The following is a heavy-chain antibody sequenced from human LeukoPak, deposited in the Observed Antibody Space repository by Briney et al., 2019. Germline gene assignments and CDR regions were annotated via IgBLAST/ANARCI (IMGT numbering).Heavy chain of an antibody. CDR3: ARLSNYGILTGNSWFDS. CDR1: GDSIISYY. J-gene: IGHJ5*01. Sequence: SETLSLTCTVSGDSIISYYWTWIRQPPGKALEWIGYIYYSGSTNYSPSLKSRVTISLDKSKTQFFLKLSSVAAADTAVYYCARLSNYGILTGNSWFDSWGQGTLVTVPS. CDR2: IYYSGST. V-gene: IGHV4-59*08. D-gene: IGHD3-9*01.